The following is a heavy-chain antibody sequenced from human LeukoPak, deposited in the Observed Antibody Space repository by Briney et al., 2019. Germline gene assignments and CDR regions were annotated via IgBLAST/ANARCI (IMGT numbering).Heavy chain of an antibody. CDR1: GGSISRGGYY. CDR2: IYYSGST. V-gene: IGHV4-31*03. Sequence: PSETLSLTCTVSGGSISRGGYYWSWIRQHPGKGLEWIGYIYYSGSTYYNPSLKSRVTISVDTSKNQFSLKLSSVTAADTAVYYCARDYHDSSGRYFDYWGQGTLVTVSS. D-gene: IGHD3-22*01. J-gene: IGHJ4*02. CDR3: ARDYHDSSGRYFDY.